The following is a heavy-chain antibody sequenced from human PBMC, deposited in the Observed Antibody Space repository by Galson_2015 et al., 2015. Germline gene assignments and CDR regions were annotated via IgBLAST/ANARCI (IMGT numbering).Heavy chain of an antibody. CDR2: ISGSGGST. CDR1: GFTFSSYA. CDR3: AKDSSYAMVRGAFDY. V-gene: IGHV3-23*01. J-gene: IGHJ4*02. D-gene: IGHD3-10*01. Sequence: SLRLSCAASGFTFSSYAMSWVRQAPGKGLEWVSAISGSGGSTYYADSVKGRFTISRDNSKNTLYLQMNSLRAEDTAVYYCAKDSSYAMVRGAFDYWGQGTLVTVSS.